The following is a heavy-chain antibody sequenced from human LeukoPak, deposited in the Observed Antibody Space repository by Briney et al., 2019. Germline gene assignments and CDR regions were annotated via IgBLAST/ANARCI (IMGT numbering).Heavy chain of an antibody. D-gene: IGHD3-22*01. CDR2: INHSGST. J-gene: IGHJ2*01. CDR1: GGSFSGYY. Sequence: PSETLSLTCAVYGGSFSGYYWSWIRQPPGKGLGWIGEINHSGSTNYNPSLKSRVTISVDTSKNQFSLKLSSVTAADTAVYYCARGPRITMIVVVITRGWYFDLWGRGTLVTVSS. V-gene: IGHV4-34*01. CDR3: ARGPRITMIVVVITRGWYFDL.